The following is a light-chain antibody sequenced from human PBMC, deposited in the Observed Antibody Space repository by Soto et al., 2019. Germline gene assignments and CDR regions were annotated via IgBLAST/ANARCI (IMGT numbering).Light chain of an antibody. CDR3: VLYMGSGIWV. J-gene: IGLJ3*02. CDR2: STN. CDR1: SGSVATSNY. V-gene: IGLV8-61*01. Sequence: QTVVTQEPSFSVSPGGTVTLTCGLSSGSVATSNYPSWYQQTPGQAPRTLIHSTNTRSSGVPDRFSGSILGNKAALTITGAHADDESDYYCVLYMGSGIWVFGGGTKLTVL.